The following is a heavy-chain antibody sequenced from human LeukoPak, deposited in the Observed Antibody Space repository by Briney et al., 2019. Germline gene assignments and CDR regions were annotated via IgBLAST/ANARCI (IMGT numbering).Heavy chain of an antibody. CDR3: ARDSSGYYYYYYMDV. CDR1: GFIFSSYS. Sequence: GGSLRLSCAASGFIFSSYSMNWVRKAPGKGLEWVSSISSSSSYIYYADSVKGRFTISRDNDKNSLYLQMNSLRAEDTAVYYCARDSSGYYYYYYMDVWGKGTTVTISS. CDR2: ISSSSSYI. D-gene: IGHD3-22*01. V-gene: IGHV3-21*01. J-gene: IGHJ6*03.